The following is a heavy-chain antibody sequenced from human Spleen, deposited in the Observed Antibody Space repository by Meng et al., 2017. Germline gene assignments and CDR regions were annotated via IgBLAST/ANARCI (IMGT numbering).Heavy chain of an antibody. CDR1: GFTFGDYA. Sequence: SLKISCTGSGFTFGDYAMNWVRQAPGKGLELVGFIRSTGYGGTPEYAASVKGRFAISRDDSKSIAYLQMNSLKTEDTAVYYCTREDPTSRHNEYWGQGTLVTVSS. J-gene: IGHJ4*02. CDR3: TREDPTSRHNEY. CDR2: IRSTGYGGTP. V-gene: IGHV3-49*04.